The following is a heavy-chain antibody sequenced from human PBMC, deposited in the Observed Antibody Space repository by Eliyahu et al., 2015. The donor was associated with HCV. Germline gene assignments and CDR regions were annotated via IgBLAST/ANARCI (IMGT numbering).Heavy chain of an antibody. CDR2: IYHSGST. V-gene: IGHV4-4*02. J-gene: IGHJ4*02. Sequence: QVQLQESGPGLVKPSGTLSLTCAVSGGSISSSNWWSWVRQSPGKGLEWIGEIYHSGSTTHNPSLKSRVTLSVDKSKNQFSLKLSSVTAADTAIYYCARRRGSSAFDSWGQGTLVTVSS. D-gene: IGHD3-22*01. CDR1: GGSISSSNW. CDR3: ARRRGSSAFDS.